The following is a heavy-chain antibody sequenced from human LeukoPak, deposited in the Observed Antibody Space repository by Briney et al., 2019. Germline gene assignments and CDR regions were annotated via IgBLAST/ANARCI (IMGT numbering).Heavy chain of an antibody. Sequence: SETLSLTCTVSGGSISSVNYYWGWIRQPPGKGLEWIGSIYYSGSTYYNPSLKSRVTISVDTSKNQFSLKLSSVTAADTAVYYRARTFYSSPNNWFDPWGQGTLVTVSS. CDR2: IYYSGST. CDR3: ARTFYSSPNNWFDP. CDR1: GGSISSVNYY. J-gene: IGHJ5*02. D-gene: IGHD2/OR15-2a*01. V-gene: IGHV4-39*01.